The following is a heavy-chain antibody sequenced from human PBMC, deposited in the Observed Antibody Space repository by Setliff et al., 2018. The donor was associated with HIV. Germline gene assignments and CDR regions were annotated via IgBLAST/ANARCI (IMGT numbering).Heavy chain of an antibody. CDR1: GYTFTSYG. CDR2: IIPMYNIP. D-gene: IGHD6-13*01. V-gene: IGHV1-69*13. J-gene: IGHJ3*02. CDR3: ARDQTGVAAAAFGGGSAWSDEGFDI. Sequence: SVKVSCKASGYTFTSYGITWVRQAPGQGLEWMGMIIPMYNIPAYAQKFQGRVTFTADESTSTAYMELSSLSSEDTAVYYCARDQTGVAAAAFGGGSAWSDEGFDIWGQGTMVTVSS.